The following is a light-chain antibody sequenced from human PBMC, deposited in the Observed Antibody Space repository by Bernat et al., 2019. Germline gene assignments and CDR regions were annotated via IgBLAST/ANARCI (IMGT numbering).Light chain of an antibody. CDR3: EQGYSTPYS. CDR2: YVT. J-gene: IGKJ2*03. Sequence: ITCRAIQTINKYLNLYQQKTGTAPKFLHYYVTLLASGVPSRFSGSGSGPDYTLTISALQPEDFASYYCEQGYSTPYSFGQGNKVE. V-gene: IGKV1-39*01. CDR1: QTINKY.